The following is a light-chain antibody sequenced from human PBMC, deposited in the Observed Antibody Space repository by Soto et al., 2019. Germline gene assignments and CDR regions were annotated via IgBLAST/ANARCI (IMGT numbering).Light chain of an antibody. CDR3: LQDYGDSWT. Sequence: QMTQSPSSLSASVGEKIIITCRASRDVGSDVSWYQQKPGQAPKLLIYAASNLYTGVPSRFSGSRSGTEFTLAISSLQPEDFASYYCLQDYGDSWTFGQGTKVDIK. J-gene: IGKJ1*01. CDR2: AAS. V-gene: IGKV1-6*01. CDR1: RDVGSD.